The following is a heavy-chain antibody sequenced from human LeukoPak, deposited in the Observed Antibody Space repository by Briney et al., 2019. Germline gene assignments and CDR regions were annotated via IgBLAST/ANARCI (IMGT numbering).Heavy chain of an antibody. V-gene: IGHV3-23*01. J-gene: IGHJ3*02. D-gene: IGHD4-17*01. Sequence: GSLRLSCAASGFTFSSYAMSWVRQAPGKGLEWVSAISGSGGSTYYADSVKGRFTISRDNSKNTLYLQVNSLRAEDTAVYYCAKGLYGDYRWDAFDIWGQGTMVTVSS. CDR2: ISGSGGST. CDR3: AKGLYGDYRWDAFDI. CDR1: GFTFSSYA.